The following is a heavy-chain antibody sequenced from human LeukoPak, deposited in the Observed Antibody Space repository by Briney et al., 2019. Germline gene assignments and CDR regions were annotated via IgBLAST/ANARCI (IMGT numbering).Heavy chain of an antibody. J-gene: IGHJ5*02. CDR2: IYHSGST. V-gene: IGHV4-59*08. CDR1: GGSISSYY. CDR3: AGCRGGGWQNYFDT. D-gene: IGHD2-15*01. Sequence: SETLSLTCTVSGGSISSYYWSWIRQPPGKGLEWIGYIYHSGSTNYNPSLKSRITISVDTSKNQFSLKLSSVTAADTAVYYCAGCRGGGWQNYFDTWGQGTLVTVSS.